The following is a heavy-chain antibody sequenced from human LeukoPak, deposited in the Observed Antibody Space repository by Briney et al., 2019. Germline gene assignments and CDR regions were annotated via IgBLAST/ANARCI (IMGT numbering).Heavy chain of an antibody. CDR1: GCTFTSCA. J-gene: IGHJ3*02. CDR3: ARAGIVPAAPVSFDI. CDR2: ISAYNGNT. V-gene: IGHV1-18*01. D-gene: IGHD2-2*01. Sequence: ASVKVSCKASGCTFTSCAISWVRQAPGQGLEWMGWISAYNGNTNYAQKLQGRVTMTTDTSTSTAYMELRSLRSDDTAVYYCARAGIVPAAPVSFDIWGQGTMVTVSS.